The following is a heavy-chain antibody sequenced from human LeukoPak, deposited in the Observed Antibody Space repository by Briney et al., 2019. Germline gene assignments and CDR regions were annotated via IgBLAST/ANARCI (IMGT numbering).Heavy chain of an antibody. CDR2: ITGGGGST. D-gene: IGHD1-26*01. J-gene: IGHJ4*02. CDR1: GFSLSSSS. CDR3: AKLTTN. V-gene: IGHV3-23*01. Sequence: PGGSLRLSCAASGFSLSSSSMSWVRQAPGQGLEWVSVITGGGGSTYYADSVKGRFTISRDNSKNMLYLQMDSLRAEDTAVYYCAKLTTNWGQGTLVTASS.